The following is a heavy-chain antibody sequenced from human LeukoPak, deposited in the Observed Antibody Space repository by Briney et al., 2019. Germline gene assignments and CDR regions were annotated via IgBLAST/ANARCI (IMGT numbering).Heavy chain of an antibody. CDR2: IYCSGRT. Sequence: SQTLSLTCTVSGGSISSGGYYWSWIRQHPGQGLEWIGYIYCSGRTYYNPSLKSRVTISVDTSKNQFSLKLSSVTAADTAVYYCARASSYSSHNDYWGQGTLVTVSS. V-gene: IGHV4-31*03. CDR1: GGSISSGGYY. D-gene: IGHD6-13*01. CDR3: ARASSYSSHNDY. J-gene: IGHJ4*02.